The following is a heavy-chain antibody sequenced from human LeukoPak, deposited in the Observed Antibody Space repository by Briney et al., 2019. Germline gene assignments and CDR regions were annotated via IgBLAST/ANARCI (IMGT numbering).Heavy chain of an antibody. CDR3: AKGAYYGD. Sequence: GGSLRLSCAASGFTFSSYGMHWVRQAPGKGLEWVAVISYDGSNKYYADSVKGRFTISRDNSKNTLYLQMNSLRVEDTAVYYCAKGAYYGDWGQGTLVTVSS. CDR2: ISYDGSNK. J-gene: IGHJ4*02. D-gene: IGHD3-3*01. CDR1: GFTFSSYG. V-gene: IGHV3-30*18.